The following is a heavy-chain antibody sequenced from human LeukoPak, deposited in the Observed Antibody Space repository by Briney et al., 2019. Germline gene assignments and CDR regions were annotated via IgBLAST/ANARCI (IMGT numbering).Heavy chain of an antibody. CDR2: ISSSSTI. CDR1: GFTFSSYS. CDR3: ARESTTMGGAFDY. D-gene: IGHD5-18*01. J-gene: IGHJ4*02. Sequence: GGSLRLSCAASGFTFSSYSMSWVRQAPGKGLEWVSYISSSSTIYYADSVKGRFTISRDNAKNSLYLQMNSLRAEDTAVYYCARESTTMGGAFDYWGQGTLVTVSS. V-gene: IGHV3-48*01.